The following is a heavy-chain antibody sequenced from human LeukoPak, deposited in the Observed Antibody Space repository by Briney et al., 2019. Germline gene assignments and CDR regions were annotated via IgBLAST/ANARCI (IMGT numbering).Heavy chain of an antibody. CDR1: GGFISNYY. D-gene: IGHD6-13*01. CDR3: ARAVSWTDYYYYMDV. Sequence: SETLFLTCTVSGGFISNYYWSWIRQPPGKELEWIGYIYYSGSTNYNPSLKSRVTISVDTSKNQFSLKLSSVTAADTAVYYCARAVSWTDYYYYMDVWGKGTTVTVSS. CDR2: IYYSGST. J-gene: IGHJ6*03. V-gene: IGHV4-59*01.